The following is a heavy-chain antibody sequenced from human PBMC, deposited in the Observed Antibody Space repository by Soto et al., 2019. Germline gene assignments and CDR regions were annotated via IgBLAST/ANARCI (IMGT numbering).Heavy chain of an antibody. CDR2: ISYSGST. CDR1: GGSISSYY. D-gene: IGHD6-13*01. Sequence: TLSLTCTVSGGSISSYYWSWIRQPPGKGLEWIGYISYSGSTNYNPSLKSRVTISVDTSKNQFSLKVGSVTAADTAVYYCVRDCYASSCFDYWGQGILVTVSS. CDR3: VRDCYASSCFDY. J-gene: IGHJ4*02. V-gene: IGHV4-59*01.